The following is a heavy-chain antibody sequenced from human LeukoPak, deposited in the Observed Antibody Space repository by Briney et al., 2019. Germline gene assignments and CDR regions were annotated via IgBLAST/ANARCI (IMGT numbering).Heavy chain of an antibody. V-gene: IGHV3-30*02. CDR2: IHYDSSTE. CDR3: AKDWTWAIDY. D-gene: IGHD3/OR15-3a*01. Sequence: GGSLRLACAASGFAFSSYGMHWVRQAPGKGLEWVAYIHYDSSTEDYADSVKGRFTISRDNSKTTLFLQMNKLRVEDTAVLYRAKDWTWAIDYWGQGTLVTVSS. CDR1: GFAFSSYG. J-gene: IGHJ4*02.